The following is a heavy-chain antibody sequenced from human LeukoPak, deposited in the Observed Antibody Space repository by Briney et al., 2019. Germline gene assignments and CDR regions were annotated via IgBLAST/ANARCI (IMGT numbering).Heavy chain of an antibody. D-gene: IGHD6-6*01. V-gene: IGHV3-9*01. Sequence: GRSLRLSCAASGFTFDDYAMHWVREAPGKGLEWVSGISWNSGSIGYADSVKGRFTICRDNAKNSLYLQMNSLRAEDTALYYCASSSSSDYYFYGMDVWGQGTTVTVSS. J-gene: IGHJ6*02. CDR2: ISWNSGSI. CDR3: ASSSSSDYYFYGMDV. CDR1: GFTFDDYA.